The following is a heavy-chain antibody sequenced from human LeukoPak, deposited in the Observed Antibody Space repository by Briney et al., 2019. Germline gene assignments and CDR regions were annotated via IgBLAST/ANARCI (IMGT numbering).Heavy chain of an antibody. CDR3: ARLKVVVAANYYYYGMDV. D-gene: IGHD2-15*01. V-gene: IGHV4-59*08. Sequence: SETPSLTCTVSGGSISSYYWSWIRRPPGKGLEWIGYIYYSGSTNYNPSLKSRVTISVDTSKNQFSLKLSSVTAADTAVYYCARLKVVVAANYYYYGMDVWGQGTTVTVSS. CDR1: GGSISSYY. CDR2: IYYSGST. J-gene: IGHJ6*02.